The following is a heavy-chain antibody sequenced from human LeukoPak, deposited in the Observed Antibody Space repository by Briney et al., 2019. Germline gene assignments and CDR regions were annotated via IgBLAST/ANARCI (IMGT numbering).Heavy chain of an antibody. CDR3: ARSIAVAGTTHGY. J-gene: IGHJ4*02. V-gene: IGHV1-46*01. D-gene: IGHD6-19*01. CDR2: INPSGGST. Sequence: ASVQVSCKASGYTFTSYYMHWVRQAPGQGLEWMGIINPSGGSTSYAQKFQGRVTMTRDTSTSTAYMELSSLRSEDTAVYYCARSIAVAGTTHGYWGQGTLVTVSS. CDR1: GYTFTSYY.